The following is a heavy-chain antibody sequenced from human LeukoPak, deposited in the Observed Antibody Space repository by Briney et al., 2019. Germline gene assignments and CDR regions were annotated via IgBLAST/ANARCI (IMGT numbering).Heavy chain of an antibody. CDR3: AGRGHRYSRD. J-gene: IGHJ1*01. Sequence: PSETLSLSCNVSGDSVSSGYWTWLRQSPPKGLEWIGFIYDNGVTDYNPSLKSRLIISLDTSKNQFSLNLRSVSAADSAIYYCAGRGHRYSRDWGQGILVTVSS. CDR2: IYDNGVT. V-gene: IGHV4-4*09. CDR1: GDSVSSGY. D-gene: IGHD2-15*01.